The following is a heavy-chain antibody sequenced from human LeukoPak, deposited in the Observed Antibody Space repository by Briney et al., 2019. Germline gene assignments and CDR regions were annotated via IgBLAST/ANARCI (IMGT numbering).Heavy chain of an antibody. CDR3: ARQGVVFPTDYYYMDV. J-gene: IGHJ6*03. Sequence: ASVKVSCKASGYTFTSYYMHWVRQAPGQGLEWMGIINPSGGSTSYAQKFQGRVTITRNTSISTAYMELSSLRSEDTAVYYCARQGVVFPTDYYYMDVWGKGTTVTVSS. CDR1: GYTFTSYY. CDR2: INPSGGST. V-gene: IGHV1-46*01. D-gene: IGHD3-3*01.